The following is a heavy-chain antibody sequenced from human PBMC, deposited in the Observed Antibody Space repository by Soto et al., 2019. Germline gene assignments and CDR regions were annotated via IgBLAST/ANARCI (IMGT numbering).Heavy chain of an antibody. CDR1: GDSINNGPYF. CDR3: ARESGITGTRGFNH. CDR2: ILFNGLT. V-gene: IGHV4-31*11. D-gene: IGHD1-20*01. Sequence: TLSLTFAVSGDSINNGPYFWTWIRQPPGKGLEWIGYILFNGLTYYSPSLKSRLTISVDTSKNHFSLSLTSVTAADTAVYYCARESGITGTRGFNHWGQGILVTVSS. J-gene: IGHJ1*01.